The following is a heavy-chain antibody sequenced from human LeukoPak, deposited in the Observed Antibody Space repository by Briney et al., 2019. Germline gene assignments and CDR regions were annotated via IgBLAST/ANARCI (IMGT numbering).Heavy chain of an antibody. J-gene: IGHJ4*02. V-gene: IGHV3-23*01. D-gene: IGHD3-22*01. CDR3: AKDTNYYDSSGYLDY. CDR1: GFTFSSYA. CDR2: LSGSGGST. Sequence: GGSLRLSCAASGFTFSSYAMSGVRQAPGKGLEWVAALSGSGGSTYYADSVKGRFTISRDNSKNTLYLQMNSLRAEDTAVYYCAKDTNYYDSSGYLDYWGQGTLVTVSS.